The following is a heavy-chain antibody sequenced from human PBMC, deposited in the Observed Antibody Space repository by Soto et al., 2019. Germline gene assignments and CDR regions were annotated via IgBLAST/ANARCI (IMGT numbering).Heavy chain of an antibody. CDR3: ARERKWEPLPY. CDR2: INGNTGHT. D-gene: IGHD1-26*01. J-gene: IGHJ4*02. V-gene: IGHV1-18*01. Sequence: QVQLVQSGAEVREPGASVKVSCKTPGYTFSRYGITWVRQAPGQGLDWMGRINGNTGHTIYAMNLEDRLTISTDTSTSTAYMELRSLKSDDTAVYYCARERKWEPLPYWGQGTLVTVSS. CDR1: GYTFSRYG.